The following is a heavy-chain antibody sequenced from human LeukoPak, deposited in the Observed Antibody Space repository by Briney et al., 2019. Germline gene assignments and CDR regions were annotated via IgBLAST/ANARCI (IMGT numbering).Heavy chain of an antibody. Sequence: GASVKVSRKVSVYTLTELSMHWVRQAPGKGREWLGGFDPENGETIYAQKLQGRVTMTEDTSTDTAYMELSSLRSEDTVVYYCATEGRDGSGSYYNVPLWGQGTLVSVSS. CDR2: FDPENGET. J-gene: IGHJ4*02. V-gene: IGHV1-24*01. CDR3: ATEGRDGSGSYYNVPL. D-gene: IGHD3-10*01. CDR1: VYTLTELS.